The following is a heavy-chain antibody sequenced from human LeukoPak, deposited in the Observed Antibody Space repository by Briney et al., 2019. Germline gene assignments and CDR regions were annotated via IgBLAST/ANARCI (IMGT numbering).Heavy chain of an antibody. CDR1: GGSFSGYY. CDR3: ARGYWAHGMNV. J-gene: IGHJ6*02. D-gene: IGHD2-15*01. V-gene: IGHV4-34*01. Sequence: SETLSLTCAVYGGSFSGYYWSGIRQPPGKGLEWIGKINHSGSTNYNPSLKSRVTISVDTSKNQFSLKLSSVPAADTAVYYCARGYWAHGMNVWGPGTTVTVSS. CDR2: INHSGST.